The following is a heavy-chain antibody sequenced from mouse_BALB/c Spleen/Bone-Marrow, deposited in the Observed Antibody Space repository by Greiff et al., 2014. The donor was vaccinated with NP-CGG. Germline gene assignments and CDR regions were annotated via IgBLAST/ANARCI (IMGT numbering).Heavy chain of an antibody. CDR1: GDSITSGY. D-gene: IGHD1-1*01. Sequence: VQLQQPGPSLVKPSQTLSLTCSVTGDSITSGYWNWIRKFPGNKLEYMGYISYSGSTYYNPSLKSRISITRDTSKNQYYLQLNSVTTEDTATYYCARYTVVARGAMDYWGQGTSVTVSS. J-gene: IGHJ4*01. CDR3: ARYTVVARGAMDY. V-gene: IGHV3-8*02. CDR2: ISYSGST.